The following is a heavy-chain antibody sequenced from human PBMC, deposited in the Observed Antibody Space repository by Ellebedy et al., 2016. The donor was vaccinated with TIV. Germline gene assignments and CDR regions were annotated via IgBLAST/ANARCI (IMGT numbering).Heavy chain of an antibody. CDR3: AKGWLGAGAGTDFDY. J-gene: IGHJ4*02. CDR1: GFPFSSYA. CDR2: ISGSGGNT. D-gene: IGHD6-13*01. V-gene: IGHV3-23*01. Sequence: GGSLRLXXAASGFPFSSYAMSWVRQPPGKGLEWVSSISGSGGNTYYADSVRGRFTFSRDNSKNTLYLQMNSLRAEDTAVYYCAKGWLGAGAGTDFDYWGRGTLVTVSS.